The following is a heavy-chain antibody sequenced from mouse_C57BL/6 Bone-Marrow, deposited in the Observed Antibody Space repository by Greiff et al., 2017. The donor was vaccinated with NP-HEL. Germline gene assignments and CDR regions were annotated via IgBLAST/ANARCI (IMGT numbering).Heavy chain of an antibody. V-gene: IGHV1-81*01. CDR3: ARPYYYGSSYGYYAMDY. CDR2: IYPRSGNT. J-gene: IGHJ4*01. D-gene: IGHD1-1*01. Sequence: QVQLQQSGAELARPGASVKLSCKASGYTFTSYGISWVKQRTGQGLEWIGEIYPRSGNTYYNEKFKGKATLTADKSSSTAYMELRSLTSEDSAVYFCARPYYYGSSYGYYAMDYWGQGTSVTVSS. CDR1: GYTFTSYG.